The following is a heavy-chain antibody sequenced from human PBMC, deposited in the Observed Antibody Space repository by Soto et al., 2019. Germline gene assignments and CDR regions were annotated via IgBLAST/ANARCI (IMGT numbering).Heavy chain of an antibody. D-gene: IGHD3-10*01. Sequence: ASVKVSCKASGYTFTSYGISWVRQAPGQGLEWMGWISAYNGNTNYAQKLQGRVTMTTDTSTSTAYMELRSLRSDDTAVYYCARGGLSLWFGPAVPNYGMDVWGQGTTVTVSS. CDR1: GYTFTSYG. CDR2: ISAYNGNT. J-gene: IGHJ6*02. CDR3: ARGGLSLWFGPAVPNYGMDV. V-gene: IGHV1-18*01.